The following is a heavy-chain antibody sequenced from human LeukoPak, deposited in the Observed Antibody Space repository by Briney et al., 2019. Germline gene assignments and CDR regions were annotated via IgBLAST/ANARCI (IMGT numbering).Heavy chain of an antibody. J-gene: IGHJ6*02. Sequence: PGRSLRLSCAASGFTFDDYAMHWVRQAPGKGLEWVSGISWNSGSIGYADSVKGRFTTSRDNAKNSLYLQMNSLRAEDTALYYCAKDTLAAAGRYYYYGMDVWGQGTTVTVSS. V-gene: IGHV3-9*01. CDR2: ISWNSGSI. CDR3: AKDTLAAAGRYYYYGMDV. CDR1: GFTFDDYA. D-gene: IGHD6-13*01.